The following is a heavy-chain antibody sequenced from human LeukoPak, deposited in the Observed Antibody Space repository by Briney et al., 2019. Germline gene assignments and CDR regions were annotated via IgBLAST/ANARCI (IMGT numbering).Heavy chain of an antibody. CDR1: GFTFSSYS. D-gene: IGHD2-15*01. CDR3: ARWRVHKNDIGASLDI. V-gene: IGHV3-21*01. Sequence: SGGSLRLSCAASGFTFSSYSMNWVRQAPGKGLEWVSSISSSSYIYYADSVKGRFTISRDNAKNSLYLQMNSLRAEDTAVYFCARWRVHKNDIGASLDIWGQGTIVTVSS. J-gene: IGHJ3*02. CDR2: ISSSSYI.